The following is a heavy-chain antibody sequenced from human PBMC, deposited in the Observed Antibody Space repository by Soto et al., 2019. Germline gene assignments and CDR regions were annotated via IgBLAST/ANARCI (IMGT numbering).Heavy chain of an antibody. CDR3: ARVLGSSSWYSGWFDP. CDR1: GFTFSSYS. V-gene: IGHV3-21*01. Sequence: GGSLRLSCAASGFTFSSYSMNWVRQAPGKGLEWVSSISSSSSYIYYADSVKGRFTISRDNAKNSLYLQMNSLRAEDTAVYYCARVLGSSSWYSGWFDPWGQGTLVTVSS. J-gene: IGHJ5*02. CDR2: ISSSSSYI. D-gene: IGHD6-13*01.